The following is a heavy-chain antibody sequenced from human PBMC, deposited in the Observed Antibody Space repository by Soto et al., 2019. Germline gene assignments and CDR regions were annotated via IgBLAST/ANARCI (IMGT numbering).Heavy chain of an antibody. V-gene: IGHV1-69*06. D-gene: IGHD3-3*01. CDR2: IIPIFGTV. Sequence: QVQLVQSGAEVKKPGSSVKVSCKASGGTFSSYAITWVRQAPGQGLEWMGGIIPIFGTVNYAQKFQGRVTITADKSTSTAYMELSSLRSEDTDVYYCARADTIFGVVTRPWGQGTLVTVSS. CDR3: ARADTIFGVVTRP. J-gene: IGHJ5*02. CDR1: GGTFSSYA.